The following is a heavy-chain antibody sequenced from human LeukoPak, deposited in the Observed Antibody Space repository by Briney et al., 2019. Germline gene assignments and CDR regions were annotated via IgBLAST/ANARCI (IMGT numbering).Heavy chain of an antibody. CDR1: GGSISSYY. CDR3: ARVAYSGYDYRGYFDY. D-gene: IGHD5-12*01. CDR2: IYTSGTT. Sequence: SETLSLTCTVSGGSISSYYWSWIRQPAGKGLEWIGRIYTSGTTHYNPSLKSRVTMSVDTSKNQFSLKLSSVTAADTAVFYCARVAYSGYDYRGYFDYWGQGSLVTVSS. J-gene: IGHJ4*02. V-gene: IGHV4-4*07.